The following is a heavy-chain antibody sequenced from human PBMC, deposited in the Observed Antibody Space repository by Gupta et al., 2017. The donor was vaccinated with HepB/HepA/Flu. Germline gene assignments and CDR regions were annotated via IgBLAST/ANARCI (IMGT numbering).Heavy chain of an antibody. CDR3: SRTLDD. CDR2: IRHDGSDK. Sequence: EVPLVEAGGALVQLGGSLRLSCSASGFAFSNHWMDWVRQAPGTGLEWVANIRHDGSDKYYVDSGKGRFTISRDNAKNSLYLQMNSLRVEDTALYYCSRTLDDWGQGTLVTVSS. J-gene: IGHJ4*02. V-gene: IGHV3-7*01. CDR1: GFAFSNHW.